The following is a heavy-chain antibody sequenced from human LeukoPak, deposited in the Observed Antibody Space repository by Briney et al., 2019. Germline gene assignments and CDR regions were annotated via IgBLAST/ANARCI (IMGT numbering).Heavy chain of an antibody. CDR3: ARVCSIAVAGSRAKNWFDP. D-gene: IGHD6-19*01. V-gene: IGHV4-39*07. CDR2: IYYSGST. Sequence: SETLSLTCTVSGGSISSSSYYWGWIRQPPGKGLEWIGSIYYSGSTYYNPSLKSRVTISVDTSKNQFSLKLSSVTAADTAVYCCARVCSIAVAGSRAKNWFDPWGQGTLVTVSS. CDR1: GGSISSSSYY. J-gene: IGHJ5*02.